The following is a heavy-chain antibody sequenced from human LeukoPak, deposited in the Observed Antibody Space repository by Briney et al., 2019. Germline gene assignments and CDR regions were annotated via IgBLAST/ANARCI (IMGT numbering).Heavy chain of an antibody. V-gene: IGHV5-51*01. CDR2: IYPGDSDT. CDR3: ARADYYFNGMDV. Sequence: GESLKISCEGSGYSFSSYWIAWVRQMPGKGLECMGIIYPGDSDTRYSPSFQGQVTISADKSISTAYLQWSSLKASDTAMYFCARADYYFNGMDVWGQGTTVTVSS. J-gene: IGHJ6*02. CDR1: GYSFSSYW.